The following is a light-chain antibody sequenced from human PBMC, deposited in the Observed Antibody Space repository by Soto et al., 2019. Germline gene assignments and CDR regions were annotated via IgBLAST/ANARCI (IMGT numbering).Light chain of an antibody. V-gene: IGKV3-15*01. CDR3: QQYHNWSWGT. CDR1: QTISSN. Sequence: EIVMTQSPATLSVSPGERATLSCRPSQTISSNLAWYQQKPGQAPRLLIYGVSTRATGIPARFSGSGSGPDFTLTSRSLQSEDFPFYYCQQYHNWSWGTFGQGTKVEI. J-gene: IGKJ1*01. CDR2: GVS.